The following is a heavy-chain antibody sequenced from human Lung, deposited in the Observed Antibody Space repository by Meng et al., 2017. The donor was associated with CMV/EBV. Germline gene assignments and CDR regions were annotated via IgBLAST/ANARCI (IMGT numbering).Heavy chain of an antibody. Sequence: SGFTCSSYAMHWVRQAPGKGLGWVAVISYDGSNKYYADSVKGRFTISRDNSKNTLYLQMNSLRAEDTAVYYCARDHGYSYGSGWFDPWGQGTLVTVSS. CDR2: ISYDGSNK. D-gene: IGHD5-18*01. CDR3: ARDHGYSYGSGWFDP. CDR1: GFTCSSYA. J-gene: IGHJ5*02. V-gene: IGHV3-30*04.